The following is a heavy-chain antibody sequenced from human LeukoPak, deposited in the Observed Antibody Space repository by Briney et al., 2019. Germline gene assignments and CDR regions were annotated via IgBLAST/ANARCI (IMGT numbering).Heavy chain of an antibody. CDR2: IYYSGST. CDR1: GGSISSSSYY. Sequence: SETLSLTCTVSGGSISSSSYYWGWIRQPPGKGLEWIGSIYYSGSTYYNPSLKSRVTISVDTSKNQFSLKLSSVTAADTAVYYCARDSRRWELLLEAFDIWGQGTMVTVSS. J-gene: IGHJ3*02. CDR3: ARDSRRWELLLEAFDI. D-gene: IGHD1-26*01. V-gene: IGHV4-39*07.